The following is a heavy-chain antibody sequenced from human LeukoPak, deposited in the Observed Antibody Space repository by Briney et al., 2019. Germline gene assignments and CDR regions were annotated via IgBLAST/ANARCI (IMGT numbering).Heavy chain of an antibody. CDR1: GFTFSNYW. Sequence: GGSLRLSCVASGFTFSNYWMGWVRQAPGKGLEWVANIKEDGSEKNYVDSVKGRLTISRDNAKKSLYLQMNSLRAEDTAVYYCANVPGDYWGQGTLVTVSS. D-gene: IGHD6-6*01. CDR3: ANVPGDY. J-gene: IGHJ4*02. V-gene: IGHV3-7*02. CDR2: IKEDGSEK.